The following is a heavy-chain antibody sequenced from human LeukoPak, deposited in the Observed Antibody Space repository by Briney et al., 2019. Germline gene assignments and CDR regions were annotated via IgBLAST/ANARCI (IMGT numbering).Heavy chain of an antibody. CDR2: IYYSGNT. CDR1: GGSISSYY. CDR3: ARHERDASLDHAFDI. V-gene: IGHV4-59*08. D-gene: IGHD5-24*01. Sequence: SETLSLTCTVSGGSISSYYWSWIRQPPGKGLEWIGYIYYSGNTSYNPSLKSRVTILVDTSKNQFSLKLSSVTAADTAVYYCARHERDASLDHAFDIWGQGTMVTVSS. J-gene: IGHJ3*02.